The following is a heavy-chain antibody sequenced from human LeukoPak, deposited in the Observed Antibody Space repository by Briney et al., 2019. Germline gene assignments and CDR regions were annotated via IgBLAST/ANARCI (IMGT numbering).Heavy chain of an antibody. CDR1: GFTFSDYY. J-gene: IGHJ4*02. V-gene: IGHV3-11*01. Sequence: GGSLRLSCAASGFTFSDYYMSWIRQAPGKGLEWVSYICDSGRTIYYADSVKGRFTISRDNAKNSVYLQMNNLGAEDTAVYYCARDRLGDYDHSGYYDKWGEGTLVTVSS. D-gene: IGHD3-22*01. CDR3: ARDRLGDYDHSGYYDK. CDR2: ICDSGRTI.